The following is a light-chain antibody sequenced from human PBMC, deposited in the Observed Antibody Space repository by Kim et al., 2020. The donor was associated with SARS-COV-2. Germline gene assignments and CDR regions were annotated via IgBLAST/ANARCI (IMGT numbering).Light chain of an antibody. CDR2: DAS. Sequence: LSPGESVTLSVRASLGVTNYLAWYQHKPGQGPRLLIYDASNRATGIPARFSGSGYGTDFTLTISSLEPEDFAVYYCQQRSDWPLTFGGGTKVDIK. V-gene: IGKV3-11*01. CDR1: LGVTNY. J-gene: IGKJ4*01. CDR3: QQRSDWPLT.